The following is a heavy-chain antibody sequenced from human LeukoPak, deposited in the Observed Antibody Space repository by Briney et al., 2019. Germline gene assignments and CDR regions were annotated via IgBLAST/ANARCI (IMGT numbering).Heavy chain of an antibody. V-gene: IGHV4-34*01. Sequence: PSETLSLTCAVYGGSFSGYYWSWIRQPPGKGLEWLGEINHSGSTNYNPSLKSRVTISVDTSKNQFSLKLSSVTAADTAVYYCARGIAVYYYYYMDVWGKGTTVTVSS. J-gene: IGHJ6*03. CDR3: ARGIAVYYYYYMDV. D-gene: IGHD6-19*01. CDR1: GGSFSGYY. CDR2: INHSGST.